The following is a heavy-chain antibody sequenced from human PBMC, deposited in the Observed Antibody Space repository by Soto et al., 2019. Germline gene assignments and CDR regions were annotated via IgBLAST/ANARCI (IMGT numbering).Heavy chain of an antibody. D-gene: IGHD2-15*01. CDR2: INSDGSTT. J-gene: IGHJ4*02. Sequence: PGGSLRLSCAASGFTFSSHWMHWVRQAPGKGLVWVSRINSDGSTTSYADSVKGRFTISRDDAKNTLYLQMNSLRAEDTAVYYCARRSPASGHFDYWGQGTLVTVSS. V-gene: IGHV3-74*01. CDR1: GFTFSSHW. CDR3: ARRSPASGHFDY.